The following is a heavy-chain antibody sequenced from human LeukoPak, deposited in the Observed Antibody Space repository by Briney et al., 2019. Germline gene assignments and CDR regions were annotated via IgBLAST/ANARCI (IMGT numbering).Heavy chain of an antibody. Sequence: GGSLRLSCAVSRCTFSNYAMSWVRQAPGKGLEWVSTISGSGGSTYYADSVKGRFTISRDNSKNTLYLQMNSLRAEDTAVYYCAKDAGYYDSSASDYWGQGSLVTVSS. J-gene: IGHJ4*02. CDR3: AKDAGYYDSSASDY. V-gene: IGHV3-23*01. CDR2: ISGSGGST. CDR1: RCTFSNYA. D-gene: IGHD3-22*01.